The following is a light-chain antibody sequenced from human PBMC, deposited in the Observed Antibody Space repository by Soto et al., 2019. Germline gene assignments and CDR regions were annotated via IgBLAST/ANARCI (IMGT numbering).Light chain of an antibody. J-gene: IGKJ1*01. CDR1: QDISNY. CDR2: DAS. V-gene: IGKV1-33*01. Sequence: DIQMTQSPSALSASVGDRGTITCQASQDISNYLNWYQQKPGKAPKLLIYDASNLETGVPSRFSGSGSGTDFTFTISSLQPEDIATYYCQQYDNLPSWTFGQGTKVDNK. CDR3: QQYDNLPSWT.